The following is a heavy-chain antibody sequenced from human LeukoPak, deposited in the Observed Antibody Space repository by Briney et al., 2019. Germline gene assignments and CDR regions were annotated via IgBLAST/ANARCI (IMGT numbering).Heavy chain of an antibody. CDR1: GFTFSSYG. J-gene: IGHJ4*02. CDR3: ARRDSSGPYY. V-gene: IGHV3-33*01. CDR2: IWYDGSNK. D-gene: IGHD3-22*01. Sequence: PGGSLRLSCAASGFTFSSYGMHWVRQAPGKGLERVAVIWYDGSNKYCADSVKGRFTISRDNSKNTLYLQMNSLRAGDTAVYYCARRDSSGPYYWGQGTLVTVSS.